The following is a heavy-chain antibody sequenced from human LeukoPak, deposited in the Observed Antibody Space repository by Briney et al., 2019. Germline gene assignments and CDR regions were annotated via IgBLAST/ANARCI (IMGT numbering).Heavy chain of an antibody. CDR1: EFTFSNYW. J-gene: IGHJ4*02. CDR2: IKHDGSEK. Sequence: GGSLRLSCVASEFTFSNYWMTWVRQAPGKGLEWVANIKHDGSEKYYVGSVTGRFTVSRDNAKNSLDLQMNSLRSEDTAVYYSARDRYGSLWGQGTLVTVSS. CDR3: ARDRYGSL. D-gene: IGHD5-18*01. V-gene: IGHV3-7*01.